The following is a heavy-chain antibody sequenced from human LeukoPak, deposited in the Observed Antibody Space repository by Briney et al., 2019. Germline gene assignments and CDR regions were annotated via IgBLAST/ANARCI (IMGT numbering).Heavy chain of an antibody. D-gene: IGHD3-9*01. V-gene: IGHV1-2*02. CDR1: GYTFTGYY. CDR3: ARDHRLRYFDWAIPPNFDY. CDR2: INPNSGGT. Sequence: GASVKVSCKASGYTFTGYYMHWVRQAPGQGLEWMGWINPNSGGTNYAQKFQGRVTMTRDTSISTAYMELSRLRSDDTAVYYCARDHRLRYFDWAIPPNFDYWGQGTLVTVSS. J-gene: IGHJ4*02.